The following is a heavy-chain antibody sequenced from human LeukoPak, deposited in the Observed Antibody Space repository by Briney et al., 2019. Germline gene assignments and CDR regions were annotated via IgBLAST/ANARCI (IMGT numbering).Heavy chain of an antibody. CDR2: IFYSGNT. D-gene: IGHD1-26*01. J-gene: IGHJ4*02. V-gene: IGHV4-59*12. Sequence: PSETLSLTCTVSGVSISSYYWSWIRQPPGKGLEWIGYIFYSGNTIYNPSLRSRVTISADTSKNHFSLRLRSVTAADTAVYYCARPGAISGSDYPDDWGQGTLVTVSS. CDR1: GVSISSYY. CDR3: ARPGAISGSDYPDD.